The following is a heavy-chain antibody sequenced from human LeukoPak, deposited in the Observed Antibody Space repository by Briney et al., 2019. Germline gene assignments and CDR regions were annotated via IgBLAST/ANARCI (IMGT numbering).Heavy chain of an antibody. CDR1: GYSFTSYW. CDR3: ARHAEAKYRDTAMVD. D-gene: IGHD5-18*01. V-gene: IGHV5-10-1*01. CDR2: IDPSDSYT. J-gene: IGHJ4*02. Sequence: GESLKISCQGSGYSFTSYWISWVGQMPGKGLEWMGRIDPSDSYTNYSPSFQGHVTISADKSISTAYLQWSSLKASDTAMYYCARHAEAKYRDTAMVDWGQGTLVTVSS.